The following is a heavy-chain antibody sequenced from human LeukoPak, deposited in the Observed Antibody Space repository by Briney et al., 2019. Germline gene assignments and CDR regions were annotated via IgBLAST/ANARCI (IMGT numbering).Heavy chain of an antibody. Sequence: GESLKISCKASGYSFTTYWIGWVRQMPGKGLEWMGIIYPGDSDTRYSPSFQGQVTISVDKSISTAYLQWTSLKASDTAMYCCARRPTGMNYYFDYWGQGALVTVSS. CDR2: IYPGDSDT. CDR3: ARRPTGMNYYFDY. J-gene: IGHJ4*02. CDR1: GYSFTTYW. V-gene: IGHV5-51*01. D-gene: IGHD1-1*01.